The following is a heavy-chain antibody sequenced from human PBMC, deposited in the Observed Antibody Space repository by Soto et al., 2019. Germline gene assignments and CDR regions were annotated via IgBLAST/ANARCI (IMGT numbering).Heavy chain of an antibody. CDR3: ASQEMATRNVDAFDI. D-gene: IGHD5-12*01. Sequence: GESLKISCKGDGYRFTSYWIGWVRAKSGRGLEWMGIIYPGDSDIRYSPPFQGQVTISADKSISTAYLQWSSLKASDTAMYYCASQEMATRNVDAFDIWSQGTMVTVSS. CDR1: GYRFTSYW. CDR2: IYPGDSDI. J-gene: IGHJ3*02. V-gene: IGHV5-51*01.